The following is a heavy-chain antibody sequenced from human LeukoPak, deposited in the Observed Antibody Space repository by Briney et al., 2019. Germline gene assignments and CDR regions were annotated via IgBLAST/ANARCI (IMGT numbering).Heavy chain of an antibody. V-gene: IGHV3-48*01. Sequence: QSGGSLRLSCAASGFTFSDFSINWVRQAPGKGLEWISYITGSGSTIHYADSVKGRFAISRDNAKKSVYLQMNSLRVDDTAVYYCARGNTIFAVLGRSGLMYNYFMDVWGKGTAVTASS. D-gene: IGHD3-3*01. J-gene: IGHJ6*03. CDR1: GFTFSDFS. CDR3: ARGNTIFAVLGRSGLMYNYFMDV. CDR2: ITGSGSTI.